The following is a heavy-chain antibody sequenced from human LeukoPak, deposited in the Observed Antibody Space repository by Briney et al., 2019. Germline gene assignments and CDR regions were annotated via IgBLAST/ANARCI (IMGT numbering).Heavy chain of an antibody. CDR3: ARRIKTGDGYFGY. J-gene: IGHJ4*02. CDR1: GGSISSTGYY. Sequence: KPSETLSLTCTVSGGSISSTGYYWGWIRQPPGKGLEWIAAIYYSGSTYYNPSLKSRITISVDTSKNQFSLKLNSVTAADTTVYYCARRIKTGDGYFGYWGQGTLVTVSS. V-gene: IGHV4-39*01. CDR2: IYYSGST. D-gene: IGHD7-27*01.